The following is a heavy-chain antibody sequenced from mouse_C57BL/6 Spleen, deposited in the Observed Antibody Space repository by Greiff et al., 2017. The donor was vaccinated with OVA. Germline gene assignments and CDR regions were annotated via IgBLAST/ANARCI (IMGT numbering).Heavy chain of an antibody. J-gene: IGHJ4*01. CDR1: GYTFTSYW. CDR3: ARRENYYDYAMDY. CDR2: IDPSDSYI. V-gene: IGHV1-50*01. Sequence: VQLQQSGAELVKPGASVKLSCKASGYTFTSYWMQWVKQRPGQGLAWIGEIDPSDSYINYNQKFKGKATLTVDTSSSTAYMQLSSLTSEDSAVYYCARRENYYDYAMDYWGQGTSVTVSS. D-gene: IGHD2-1*01.